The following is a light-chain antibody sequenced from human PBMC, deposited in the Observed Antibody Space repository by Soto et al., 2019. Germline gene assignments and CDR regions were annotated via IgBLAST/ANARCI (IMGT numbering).Light chain of an antibody. CDR3: QQYAHPPLT. J-gene: IGKJ5*01. CDR1: QSVTRDY. V-gene: IGKV3-20*01. CDR2: DVS. Sequence: IVLTQSPGTLSLSPGERATLSCRASQSVTRDYLAWYLQKPGQAPRLLIYDVSIRATGIPDRFSGSGSGADFTLTITRVEPEDFAVYSCQQYAHPPLTFGQGTRLEI.